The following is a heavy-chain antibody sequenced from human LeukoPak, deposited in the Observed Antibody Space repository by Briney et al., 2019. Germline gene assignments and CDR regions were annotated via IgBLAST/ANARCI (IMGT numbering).Heavy chain of an antibody. V-gene: IGHV4-34*01. D-gene: IGHD6-19*01. J-gene: IGHJ4*02. CDR3: ARGPRGSGWYGDY. CDR1: GGAFSGYY. CDR2: INHSGST. Sequence: SETLSLTCAVYGGAFSGYYWSWIRQPPGKGLEWIGEINHSGSTNYNPSLKSRVTISVDTSKNQFSLKLSSVTAADTAVYYCARGPRGSGWYGDYWGQGTLVTVSS.